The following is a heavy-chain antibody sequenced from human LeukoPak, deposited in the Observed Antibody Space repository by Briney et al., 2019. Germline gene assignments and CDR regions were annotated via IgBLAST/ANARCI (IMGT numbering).Heavy chain of an antibody. D-gene: IGHD2-2*01. J-gene: IGHJ4*02. CDR3: ARSGYLGPDY. CDR1: GFTFSSYE. V-gene: IGHV3-48*03. Sequence: PGGSLRLSCAASGFTFSSYEMNCVRQAPEKGLEEVSYISNSGSTRYYADSVKGRLTISRDNAKNKLYLQMNRLRAEDTAVYYCARSGYLGPDYWGQGTLVTVSS. CDR2: ISNSGSTR.